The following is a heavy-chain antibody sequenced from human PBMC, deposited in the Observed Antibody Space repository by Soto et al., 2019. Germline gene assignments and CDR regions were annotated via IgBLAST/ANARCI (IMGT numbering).Heavy chain of an antibody. D-gene: IGHD7-27*01. Sequence: QLQLQESGPGLVKPSETLSLTCTVSVGSISSSSYYWGWIRQPPGKGLEWIGSIYYSESTYYNPSLKSRVTLAVDTSKNQFSLKLSSVTAADTAVYYCAGPNNYYYYGMDVWGQGTTVTVSS. CDR3: AGPNNYYYYGMDV. CDR2: IYYSEST. J-gene: IGHJ6*02. V-gene: IGHV4-39*01. CDR1: VGSISSSSYY.